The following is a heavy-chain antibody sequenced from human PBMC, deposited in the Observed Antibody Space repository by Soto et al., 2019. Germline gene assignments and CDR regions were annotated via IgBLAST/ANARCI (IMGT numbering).Heavy chain of an antibody. V-gene: IGHV3-13*01. CDR1: GFTFSSYD. D-gene: IGHD6-6*01. CDR2: IGTAGDT. Sequence: GGSLRLSCAASGFTFSSYDMHWVRQATGKGLEWVSAIGTAGDTYYPGSVKGRFTISRENAKNSLYLQMNSLRAEDTAVYYCARSSSSRRGGFDYWGQGTLVTSPQ. J-gene: IGHJ4*02. CDR3: ARSSSSRRGGFDY.